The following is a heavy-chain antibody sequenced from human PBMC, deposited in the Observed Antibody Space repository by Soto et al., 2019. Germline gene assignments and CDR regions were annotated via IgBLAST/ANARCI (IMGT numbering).Heavy chain of an antibody. CDR3: ARAGRVAARPRIDYYYYYGMDV. V-gene: IGHV1-3*01. D-gene: IGHD6-6*01. CDR2: INAGNGNT. Sequence: ASVKVSCKASGYTFTSYAMHWWRQDTGQRLEWMGWINAGNGNTKYSQKFQGRVTITRDTSASTAYMELSSLRSEDTAVYYCARAGRVAARPRIDYYYYYGMDVWGQGTTVTVSS. J-gene: IGHJ6*02. CDR1: GYTFTSYA.